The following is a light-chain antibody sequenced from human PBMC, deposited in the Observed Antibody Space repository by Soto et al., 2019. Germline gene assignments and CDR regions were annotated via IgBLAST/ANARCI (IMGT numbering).Light chain of an antibody. J-gene: IGLJ2*01. CDR3: SSYTSSIVV. CDR2: DVS. Sequence: QSALTQPASVSGSPGQSITISCTGTSSDVGGYNYVSWYQQHPGKAPKLMIYDVSNRPSGVSNRFSGSKSGNTDSLTISGLQAEDEADYYCSSYTSSIVVFGGGTKVTVL. CDR1: SSDVGGYNY. V-gene: IGLV2-14*01.